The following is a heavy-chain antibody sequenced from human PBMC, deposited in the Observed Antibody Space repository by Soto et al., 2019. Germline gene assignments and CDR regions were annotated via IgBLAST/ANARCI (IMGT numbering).Heavy chain of an antibody. V-gene: IGHV4-34*01. CDR1: GGSFSGYY. Sequence: SEALSLTCAVYGGSFSGYYWSWIRQPPGKGLEWIGEINHSGSTNYNPSLKSRVTISVDTSKNQFFLKLSSVTAADTAVYYCARGTTVMNWGQGTLVTVPQ. D-gene: IGHD4-17*01. CDR2: INHSGST. J-gene: IGHJ4*02. CDR3: ARGTTVMN.